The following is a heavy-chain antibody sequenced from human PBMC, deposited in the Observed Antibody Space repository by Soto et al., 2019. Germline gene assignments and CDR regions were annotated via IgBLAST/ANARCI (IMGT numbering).Heavy chain of an antibody. CDR3: ARHEVGYCSSTSCHIGVWFDP. CDR1: GGSISSSSYY. Sequence: SETLSLTCTVSGGSISSSSYYWGWIRQPPGKGLEWIGSIYYSGSTNYNPSLKSRVTISVDTSKNQFSLKLSSVTAADTAVYYCARHEVGYCSSTSCHIGVWFDPWGQGTLVTVSS. CDR2: IYYSGST. D-gene: IGHD2-2*01. V-gene: IGHV4-39*01. J-gene: IGHJ5*02.